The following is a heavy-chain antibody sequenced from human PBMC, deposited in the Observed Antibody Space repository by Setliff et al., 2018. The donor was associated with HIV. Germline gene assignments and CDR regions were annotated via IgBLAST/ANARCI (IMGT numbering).Heavy chain of an antibody. Sequence: GGSLRLSCLVSGFTVSTYSLNWARQAPGKRPEYVAALSRGGDNTKYADSVKGRFIISRATSKNTLYLQMSSLRPDDTAIYYCVKPYTGYYYDGSVYDDFWGQGTLVTVSS. J-gene: IGHJ4*02. V-gene: IGHV3-64D*09. CDR3: VKPYTGYYYDGSVYDDF. D-gene: IGHD3-22*01. CDR1: GFTVSTYS. CDR2: LSRGGDNT.